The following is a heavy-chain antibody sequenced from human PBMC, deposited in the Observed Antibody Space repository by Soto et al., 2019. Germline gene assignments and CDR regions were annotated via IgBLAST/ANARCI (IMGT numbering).Heavy chain of an antibody. J-gene: IGHJ4*02. CDR2: ISTYNGNT. CDR1: GYTFINYG. Sequence: ASVKVSCKASGYTFINYGINWVRQAPGQGLEWMGWISTYNGNTKSTQKFQGRVAMTTDTSTTTAYMELRSLRSDDTAVYYCARDMVTFGGFMLPDYWGQGTLVTVSS. CDR3: ARDMVTFGGFMLPDY. D-gene: IGHD3-16*01. V-gene: IGHV1-18*01.